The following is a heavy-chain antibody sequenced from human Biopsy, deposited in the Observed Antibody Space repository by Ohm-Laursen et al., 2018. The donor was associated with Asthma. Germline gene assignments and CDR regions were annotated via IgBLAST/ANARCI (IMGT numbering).Heavy chain of an antibody. CDR1: GFSLSTLGVG. D-gene: IGHD1-26*01. Sequence: TQTLTLTGTVSGFSLSTLGVGVGWFRQPPGKALEWVGNIYWDDDKRYSPSLQSRLTITRDTPKDQVVLTMTNMGPVDTGTYYCVHTLVGLKAFDFWGQGTLVTVSS. CDR2: IYWDDDK. V-gene: IGHV2-5*02. J-gene: IGHJ4*02. CDR3: VHTLVGLKAFDF.